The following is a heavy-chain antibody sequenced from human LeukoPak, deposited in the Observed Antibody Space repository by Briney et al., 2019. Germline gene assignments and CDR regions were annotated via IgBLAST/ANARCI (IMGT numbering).Heavy chain of an antibody. CDR3: AKAAWVYSSSWYYFDY. D-gene: IGHD6-13*01. J-gene: IGHJ4*02. CDR1: GFTFSDYY. Sequence: GGSLRLSCAASGFTFSDYYMSWIRQAPGKGLEWVSAISGSGGSTYYADSVKGRFTISRDNSKNTLYLQMNSLRAEDTAVYYCAKAAWVYSSSWYYFDYWGQGTLVTVSS. CDR2: ISGSGGST. V-gene: IGHV3-23*01.